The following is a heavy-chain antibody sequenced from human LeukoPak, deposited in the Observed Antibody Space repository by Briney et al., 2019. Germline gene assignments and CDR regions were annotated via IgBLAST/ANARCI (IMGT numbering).Heavy chain of an antibody. J-gene: IGHJ5*02. Sequence: PGGSLRLSCAASGFTFSSYWMSWVRQAPGKGLEWVANIKQDGSEKYYVDSVKGRFTISRDNAKNSLYLQMNSLRAEDTAVYYCARDHYYDSSPNWFDPWGQGTLVTVSS. CDR2: IKQDGSEK. CDR3: ARDHYYDSSPNWFDP. CDR1: GFTFSSYW. V-gene: IGHV3-7*01. D-gene: IGHD3-22*01.